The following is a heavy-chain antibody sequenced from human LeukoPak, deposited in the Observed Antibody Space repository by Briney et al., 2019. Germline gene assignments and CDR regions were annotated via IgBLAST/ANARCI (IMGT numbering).Heavy chain of an antibody. D-gene: IGHD3-16*01. CDR3: VRGLDS. Sequence: GGSLRLSCAASGFTFSDNNMSWIRQAPGKGLEWFSYISSSGTTIYYEDSVKGRFTISRDNAKKTLYLQMNSLRDEDTAVYYCVRGLDSWGLGTLVTVSS. V-gene: IGHV3-11*04. J-gene: IGHJ5*01. CDR1: GFTFSDNN. CDR2: ISSSGTTI.